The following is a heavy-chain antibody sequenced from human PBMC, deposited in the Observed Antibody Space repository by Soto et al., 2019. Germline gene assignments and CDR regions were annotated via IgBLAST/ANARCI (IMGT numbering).Heavy chain of an antibody. V-gene: IGHV4-34*08. CDR2: INHTGGT. CDR1: GGTVYGYY. Sequence: SYSPALGCAFYGGTVYGYYWNWIRQPPGKGLEWIGEINHTGGTHYNPSLKSRVTMSVDTSKNQFSLRLSSVTAADTAIYYCATRITVFGLLIPPFDPWGQGTQVTVSS. D-gene: IGHD3-3*01. CDR3: ATRITVFGLLIPPFDP. J-gene: IGHJ5*02.